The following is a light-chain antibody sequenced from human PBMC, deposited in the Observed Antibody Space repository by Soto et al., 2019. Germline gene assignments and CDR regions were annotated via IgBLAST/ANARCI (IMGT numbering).Light chain of an antibody. J-gene: IGLJ3*02. CDR2: DVS. Sequence: QSALTQPASVAGSPGQSITISCTGTSSDVGAYNSVSWYQQHPGKAPKLMIYDVSNRPSGVSNRFSGSKSGNTASLTISGLQAEDEADYYCSSYTSSSTVVFGGGTNLTVL. V-gene: IGLV2-14*01. CDR3: SSYTSSSTVV. CDR1: SSDVGAYNS.